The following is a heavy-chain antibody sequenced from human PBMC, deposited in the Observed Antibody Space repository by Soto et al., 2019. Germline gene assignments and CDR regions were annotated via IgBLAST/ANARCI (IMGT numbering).Heavy chain of an antibody. D-gene: IGHD6-19*01. CDR3: AQDGQWRYVNFDS. Sequence: GGSLRLSCTASGFTFSSSAMSWVRQAPGKGLEWVSISSASGGSTYHADSGKGRFSISRGNSKNTLYLQMTRLRTEDPAVYYCAQDGQWRYVNFDSWGQEARVTAPQ. V-gene: IGHV3-23*01. J-gene: IGHJ4*02. CDR1: GFTFSSSA. CDR2: SSASGGST.